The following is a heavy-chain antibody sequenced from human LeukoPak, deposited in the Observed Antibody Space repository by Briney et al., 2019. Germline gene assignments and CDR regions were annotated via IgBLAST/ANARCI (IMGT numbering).Heavy chain of an antibody. CDR2: IYPGDSDT. CDR3: ARVGDYGDYVRAFDI. D-gene: IGHD4-17*01. CDR1: GYSFTSYW. J-gene: IGHJ3*02. V-gene: IGHV5-51*01. Sequence: EESLKISCKGSGYSFTSYWIGWVRQMPGKGLEWMGIIYPGDSDTRYSPSFQGQVTISADKSISTAYLQWSSLKASDTAMYYCARVGDYGDYVRAFDIWGQGTMVTVSS.